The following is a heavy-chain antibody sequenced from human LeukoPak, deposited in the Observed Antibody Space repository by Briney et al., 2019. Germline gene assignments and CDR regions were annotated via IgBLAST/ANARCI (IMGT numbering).Heavy chain of an antibody. CDR3: ARATYDFWSGHHYGMDV. CDR1: GGSISSSSYY. Sequence: SETLSLTCTVSGGSISSSSYYWGWIRQPPGKGLEWIGSIYYSGSTYYNPSLKSRVTISVDTSKNQFSLKLSSVTAADTAVYYCARATYDFWSGHHYGMDVWGQETTVTVSS. V-gene: IGHV4-39*01. J-gene: IGHJ6*02. CDR2: IYYSGST. D-gene: IGHD3-3*01.